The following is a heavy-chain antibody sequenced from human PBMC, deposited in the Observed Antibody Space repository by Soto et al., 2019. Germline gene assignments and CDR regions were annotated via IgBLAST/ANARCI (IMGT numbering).Heavy chain of an antibody. CDR2: IIPIFRTP. V-gene: IGHV1-69*12. J-gene: IGHJ6*02. CDR3: AQNKDREQLGGNYYSAFEV. CDR1: GDTFDTFA. D-gene: IGHD1-1*01. Sequence: QVQLVQSGAEVLKPGSSVKVSCKASGDTFDTFAISWVRQAPGQGLEWMGGIIPIFRTPDYAQKFQGRVTFTADVSTITAYMELSSLRSEDTAVYYCAQNKDREQLGGNYYSAFEVWGQGTTVNVSS.